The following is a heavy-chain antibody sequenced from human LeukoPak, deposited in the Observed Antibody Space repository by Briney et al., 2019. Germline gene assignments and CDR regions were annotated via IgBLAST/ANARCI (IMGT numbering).Heavy chain of an antibody. V-gene: IGHV3-30*02. D-gene: IGHD6-19*01. Sequence: GSLRLSCVVSGMTFERHGMHWVRQPPGKGLEWLAFIKYGGSRTDYEDSVKGRFTVSRDNSKNTLYLQMNSLRAEDAAVYYCARGAVAGTWPGAFDIWGQGTMVTVSS. CDR2: IKYGGSRT. CDR1: GMTFERHG. J-gene: IGHJ3*02. CDR3: ARGAVAGTWPGAFDI.